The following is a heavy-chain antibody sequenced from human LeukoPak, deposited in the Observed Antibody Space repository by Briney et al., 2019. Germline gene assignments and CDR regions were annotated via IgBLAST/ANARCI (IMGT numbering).Heavy chain of an antibody. J-gene: IGHJ3*02. CDR2: ISSSSSYI. CDR1: GFTFSSYS. CDR3: ARDRSVDAFDI. V-gene: IGHV3-21*01. Sequence: PGGSLRLSCAASGFTFSSYSMNWVRQAPGKGLEWVSSISSSSSYIYYADSVKGRFTISRDKAKNSLYLQMNSLRAEDTAVYYCARDRSVDAFDIWGQGTMVTVSS.